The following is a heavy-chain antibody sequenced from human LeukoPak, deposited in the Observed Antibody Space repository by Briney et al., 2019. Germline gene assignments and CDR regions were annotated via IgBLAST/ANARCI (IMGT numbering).Heavy chain of an antibody. CDR1: GFTFSSYA. D-gene: IGHD1-7*01. CDR3: ARVNWNYPYYMDV. CDR2: IKQDGSEK. V-gene: IGHV3-7*04. J-gene: IGHJ6*03. Sequence: GGSLRLSCAASGFTFSSYAMSWVRQAPGKGLEWVANIKQDGSEKYYVDSVKGRFTISRDNAKNSLYLQMNSLRAEDTAVYYCARVNWNYPYYMDVWGKGTTVTVSS.